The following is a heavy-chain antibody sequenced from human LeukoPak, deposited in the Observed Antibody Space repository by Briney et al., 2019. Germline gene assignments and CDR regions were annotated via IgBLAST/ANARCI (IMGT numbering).Heavy chain of an antibody. CDR3: TKNAADYDFWSGYGSQ. CDR2: LSSSGETT. J-gene: IGHJ4*02. CDR1: GFTFSSYA. D-gene: IGHD3-3*01. V-gene: IGHV3-23*01. Sequence: GGSLRLSCAASGFTFSSYAMTWVRQAPGKGLEWVSTLSSSGETTYHARSVKGRFTISRDNSRNTLYLQMNSLRTEDTATYYCTKNAADYDFWSGYGSQWGQGTLVIVSS.